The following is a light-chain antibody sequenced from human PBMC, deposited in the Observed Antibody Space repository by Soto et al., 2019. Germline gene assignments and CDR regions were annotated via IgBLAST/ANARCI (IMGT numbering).Light chain of an antibody. V-gene: IGKV1-5*03. CDR2: KAS. Sequence: DIQMTQSPSTLSGSVGDQVTISCRASQTISSWLAWYQQKPGKAPKLLIYKASTLKSGVPSRFSGSGSGTDFTLTISSLQPEDFATYYCQEHNSYIPSFGPGIEVDI. CDR3: QEHNSYIPS. CDR1: QTISSW. J-gene: IGKJ1*01.